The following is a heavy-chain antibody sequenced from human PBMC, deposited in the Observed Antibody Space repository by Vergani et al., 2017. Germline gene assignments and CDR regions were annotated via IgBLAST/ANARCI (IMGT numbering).Heavy chain of an antibody. Sequence: QVQLVQSGAEVKKPGASVKVSCKASGYTFTGYYMHWVRQAPGQGLEWMGWINPNSGGTNYAQKFQGRVTMTRDTSISTAYMELSRLRSEDTAVYYCATWRGRLKGDYDILTGSRYGMDVWGQGTTVTVSS. D-gene: IGHD3-9*01. CDR2: INPNSGGT. V-gene: IGHV1-2*02. CDR3: ATWRGRLKGDYDILTGSRYGMDV. CDR1: GYTFTGYY. J-gene: IGHJ6*02.